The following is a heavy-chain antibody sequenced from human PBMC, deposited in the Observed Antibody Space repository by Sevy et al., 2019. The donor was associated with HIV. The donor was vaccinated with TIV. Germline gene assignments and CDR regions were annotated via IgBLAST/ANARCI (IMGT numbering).Heavy chain of an antibody. D-gene: IGHD3-22*01. CDR1: GYTLTELS. J-gene: IGHJ3*02. Sequence: ASVKVSCKVSGYTLTELSIHWVRQAPGKGLEWMGGFDPEDGETIYAPKFQGRVTMTEDTSTDTANMELSSLRSEDTAVYYCATSPDYYDSSRDAFDIWGQGTMVTVSS. CDR3: ATSPDYYDSSRDAFDI. CDR2: FDPEDGET. V-gene: IGHV1-24*01.